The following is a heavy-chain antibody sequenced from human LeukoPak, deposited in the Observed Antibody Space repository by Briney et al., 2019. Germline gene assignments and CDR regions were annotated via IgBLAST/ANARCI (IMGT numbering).Heavy chain of an antibody. D-gene: IGHD2-2*01. Sequence: SVKVSCKASGGTFSRYAIIGVRQAPGQGLEWMGGIIPIFGTANYAQKLQGRGTITTDESTSTAYMELSSLRSEDTAVYYCARGVPGTADRVYYYYYYMDVWGKGTTVTVSS. V-gene: IGHV1-69*05. J-gene: IGHJ6*03. CDR3: ARGVPGTADRVYYYYYYMDV. CDR2: IIPIFGTA. CDR1: GGTFSRYA.